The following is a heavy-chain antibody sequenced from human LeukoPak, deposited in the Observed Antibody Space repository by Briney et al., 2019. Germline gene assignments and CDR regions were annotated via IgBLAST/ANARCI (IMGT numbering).Heavy chain of an antibody. CDR2: IIPILGIA. D-gene: IGHD3-3*01. J-gene: IGHJ6*02. CDR1: GGTFSSYA. CDR3: ARDGRKYDFWSGYYTGRTGNYYYGMDV. V-gene: IGHV1-69*04. Sequence: GASVKVSCKASGGTFSSYAISWVRQAPGQGLEWMGRIIPILGIANYAQKFQGRVTITADKSTSTAYMELSSLRSEDTAVYYCARDGRKYDFWSGYYTGRTGNYYYGMDVWGQGTTVTVSS.